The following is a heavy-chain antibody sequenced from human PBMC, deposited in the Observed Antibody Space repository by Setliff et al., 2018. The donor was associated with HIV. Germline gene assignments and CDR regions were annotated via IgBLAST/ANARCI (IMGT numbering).Heavy chain of an antibody. Sequence: AASVKVSCKASGGTFSSYAISWVRQAPGQGLEWMARIIPIFGTPNYAQKFQGRVTITAHKSTSTAYMELSSLRSEDTAVYYCTRDSGYERVDAFDIWGQGTMGTVS. V-gene: IGHV1-69*06. CDR3: TRDSGYERVDAFDI. CDR1: GGTFSSYA. D-gene: IGHD5-12*01. CDR2: IIPIFGTP. J-gene: IGHJ3*02.